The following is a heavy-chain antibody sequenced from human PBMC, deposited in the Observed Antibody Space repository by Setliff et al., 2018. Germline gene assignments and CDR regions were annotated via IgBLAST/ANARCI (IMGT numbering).Heavy chain of an antibody. J-gene: IGHJ3*02. Sequence: SVKVSCKASGGTFSIYTISWVRQAPGQGLEWMGRIIPIFGTANYAQKFQGRVTITADKSTSTAYMELSSLRSEDAAVYYCAISTIFGVVSPTPDAFDIWGQGTMVTVSS. D-gene: IGHD3-3*01. CDR1: GGTFSIYT. CDR3: AISTIFGVVSPTPDAFDI. CDR2: IIPIFGTA. V-gene: IGHV1-69*08.